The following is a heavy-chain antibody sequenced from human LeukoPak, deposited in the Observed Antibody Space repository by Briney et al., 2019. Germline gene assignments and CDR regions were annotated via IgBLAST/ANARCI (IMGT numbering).Heavy chain of an antibody. J-gene: IGHJ3*02. CDR2: ISYDGSNK. Sequence: PGGSLRLSCAASGFTFSSYGMHWVRQAPGKGLEWVAVISYDGSNKYYADSVKGRFTISRDNSKNTLYLQMNSLRAEDTAEYYCAKDYSGSWNAFDIWGQGTMVTVSS. D-gene: IGHD1-26*01. V-gene: IGHV3-30*18. CDR1: GFTFSSYG. CDR3: AKDYSGSWNAFDI.